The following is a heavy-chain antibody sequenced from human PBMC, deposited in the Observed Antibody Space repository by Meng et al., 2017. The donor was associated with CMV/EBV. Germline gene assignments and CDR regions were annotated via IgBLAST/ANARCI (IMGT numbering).Heavy chain of an antibody. V-gene: IGHV3-21*01. CDR2: ISSSSSYI. Sequence: GESLKISCAASGFTFSSYSVNWVRQAPGKGLEWVSSISSSSSYIYYADSVKGRFTISRDNAKNSLYLQMNSLRAEDTAVYYCARDRLVRDTIFGVDYYGMDVWGQGTTVTV. J-gene: IGHJ6*02. D-gene: IGHD3-3*01. CDR1: GFTFSSYS. CDR3: ARDRLVRDTIFGVDYYGMDV.